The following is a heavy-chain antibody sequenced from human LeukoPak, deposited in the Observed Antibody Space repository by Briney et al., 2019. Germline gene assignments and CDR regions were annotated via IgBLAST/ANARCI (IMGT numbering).Heavy chain of an antibody. J-gene: IGHJ4*02. D-gene: IGHD6-6*01. CDR1: GFTFSSYW. V-gene: IGHV3-23*01. CDR3: AKGSSIAAQEAGFDY. CDR2: ISGSGGST. Sequence: GGSLSLSCTVSGFTFSSYWMSWVRQAPGKGLEWVSAISGSGGSTYYADSVKGRFTISRDNSKNTLYLQMNSLRAEDTAVYYCAKGSSIAAQEAGFDYWGQGTLVTVSS.